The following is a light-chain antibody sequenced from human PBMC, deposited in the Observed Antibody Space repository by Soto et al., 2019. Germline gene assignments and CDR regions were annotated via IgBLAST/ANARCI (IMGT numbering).Light chain of an antibody. CDR2: GVS. Sequence: QSALTQPASVSGYPGQSITISCTGTSSDIGSYNYVSWYQQLPGKVPKLMIYGVSNRPSGVSNRFSGSKSGNTASLTISGLQAEDEADYYCSSYTFSSTLVVFGGGTKVTVL. J-gene: IGLJ2*01. V-gene: IGLV2-14*03. CDR3: SSYTFSSTLVV. CDR1: SSDIGSYNY.